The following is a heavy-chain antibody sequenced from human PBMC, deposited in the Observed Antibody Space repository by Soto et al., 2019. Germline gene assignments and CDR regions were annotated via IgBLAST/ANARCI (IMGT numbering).Heavy chain of an antibody. D-gene: IGHD2-15*01. CDR2: IYHSGST. J-gene: IGHJ4*02. V-gene: IGHV4-59*12. Sequence: PSETLSLTCTVSGTSISSYYWSWIRQPPGKGLEWIGYIYHSGSTYYNPSLKSRVTISVDRSKNQFSLKLSSVTAADTAVYYCARGPLGYCSGGSCYEPDYYFDYWGQGTLVTVSS. CDR3: ARGPLGYCSGGSCYEPDYYFDY. CDR1: GTSISSYY.